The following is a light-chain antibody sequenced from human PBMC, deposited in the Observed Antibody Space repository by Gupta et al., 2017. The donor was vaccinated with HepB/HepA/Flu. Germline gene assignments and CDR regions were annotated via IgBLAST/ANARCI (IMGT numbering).Light chain of an antibody. CDR1: QSVNSH. CDR2: DAS. CDR3: QECTHGALT. Sequence: ELVLTQSPATLSLSPCERGTLPCRASQSVNSHLASHQQKPCQPPRLPIEDASNSSAGMPATSTRRGSGRDLTLIISILNHELVAVSCFQECTHGALTFGEGTQVEIK. J-gene: IGKJ5*01. V-gene: IGKV3-11*02.